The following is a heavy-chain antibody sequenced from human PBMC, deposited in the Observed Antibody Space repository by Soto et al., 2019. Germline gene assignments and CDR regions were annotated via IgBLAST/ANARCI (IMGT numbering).Heavy chain of an antibody. V-gene: IGHV3-15*01. CDR1: GFTFSKAS. D-gene: IGHD4-17*01. CDR2: IKSRTEGGTT. Sequence: AGSLRLSCAASGFTFSKASMNWVRQAPGKGLEWVGRIKSRTEGGTTDYAAPVKGRFSISSDDSKSTLYLQMSSLKTEDTAVYHGTIETGTDTTRFHAFDRWGQGTMGTVSS. CDR3: TIETGTDTTRFHAFDR. J-gene: IGHJ3*01.